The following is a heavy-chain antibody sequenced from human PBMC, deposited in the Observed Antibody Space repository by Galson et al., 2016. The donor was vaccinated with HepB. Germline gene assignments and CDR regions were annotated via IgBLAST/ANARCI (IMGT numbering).Heavy chain of an antibody. J-gene: IGHJ6*02. CDR1: GYTFSSYY. CDR3: SRDRTLRRFGELIRHQYYYYGMDV. Sequence: SVKVSCKASGYTFSSYYMHWVRQAPGQGLEWMGIINPNGGSASFPQKFQGRVTMTMDTSTSTVYMELSSLRSEDTAVYYCSRDRTLRRFGELIRHQYYYYGMDVWGQGTTVT. CDR2: INPNGGSA. D-gene: IGHD3-10*01. V-gene: IGHV1-46*01.